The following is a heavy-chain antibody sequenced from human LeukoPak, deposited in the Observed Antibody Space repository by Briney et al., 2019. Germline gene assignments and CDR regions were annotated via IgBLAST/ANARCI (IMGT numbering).Heavy chain of an antibody. D-gene: IGHD5-24*01. J-gene: IGHJ4*02. CDR3: ARKEMEFDY. CDR2: ISYDGSNK. Sequence: PGRSLRLSCAASGFTFSSYGMHWVRQAPGKGLEWVAVISYDGSNKYYADSVKGRFTISRDNSKNTLYLQMNSLRAEDTAVYYCARKEMEFDYWGQGTLVTVSS. CDR1: GFTFSSYG. V-gene: IGHV3-30*19.